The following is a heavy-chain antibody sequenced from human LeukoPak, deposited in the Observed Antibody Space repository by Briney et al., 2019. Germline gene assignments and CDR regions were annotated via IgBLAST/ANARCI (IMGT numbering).Heavy chain of an antibody. J-gene: IGHJ4*02. CDR3: AKDLDSSGWYGY. D-gene: IGHD6-19*01. CDR2: ISGSGGST. CDR1: GLTFSTYW. Sequence: GGSLRLSCAASGLTFSTYWMSWVRQAPGKGLEWVSAISGSGGSTYYADSVKGRFTISRDNSKNTLYLQMNSLRAEDTAVYYCAKDLDSSGWYGYWGQGTLVTVSS. V-gene: IGHV3-23*01.